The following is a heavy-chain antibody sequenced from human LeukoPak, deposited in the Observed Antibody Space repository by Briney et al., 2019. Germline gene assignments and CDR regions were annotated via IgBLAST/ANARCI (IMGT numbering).Heavy chain of an antibody. J-gene: IGHJ4*02. CDR2: IIPIFGTA. Sequence: GASVKVSCKASGGTFSSYAISWVRQAPGRGLEWMGGIIPIFGTANYAQKFQGRVTITADESTSTAYMELSSLRSEDTAVYYCARDRGADCSGGSCYDFDYWGQGTLVTVSS. CDR1: GGTFSSYA. CDR3: ARDRGADCSGGSCYDFDY. D-gene: IGHD2-15*01. V-gene: IGHV1-69*13.